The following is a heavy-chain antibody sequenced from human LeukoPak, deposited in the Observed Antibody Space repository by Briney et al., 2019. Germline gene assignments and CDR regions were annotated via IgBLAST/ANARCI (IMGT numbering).Heavy chain of an antibody. Sequence: GGSLRLSRAASGFTFSSYSMNWVRQAPGKGLEWVSYISRSSSPIYYADSVKGRFTTSRDNAKDSLYLQMNSLRDEDTAVYYCARVNWYSGTYYPDFWGQGTLVTVSS. CDR3: ARVNWYSGTYYPDF. D-gene: IGHD1-26*01. J-gene: IGHJ4*02. CDR2: ISRSSSPI. V-gene: IGHV3-48*02. CDR1: GFTFSSYS.